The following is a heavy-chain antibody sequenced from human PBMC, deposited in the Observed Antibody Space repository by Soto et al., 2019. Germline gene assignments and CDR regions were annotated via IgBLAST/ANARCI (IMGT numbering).Heavy chain of an antibody. CDR1: GGSISTYY. V-gene: IGHV4-59*01. J-gene: IGHJ5*01. CDR3: ARSATYYYDTSGYSWFDS. CDR2: VYYTGST. D-gene: IGHD3-22*01. Sequence: QVQLQESGPGLVKPSETLSLTCTVSGGSISTYYWIWIRQPPGKGLEWIGHVYYTGSTNYNPSLKSRVTISVDTSQNQFSLKLSSVTAADTAVYYCARSATYYYDTSGYSWFDSWGQGTLVTVSS.